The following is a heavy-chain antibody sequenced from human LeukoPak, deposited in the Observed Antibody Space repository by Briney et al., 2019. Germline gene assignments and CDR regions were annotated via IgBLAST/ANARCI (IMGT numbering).Heavy chain of an antibody. CDR2: IYYSGST. J-gene: IGHJ4*02. CDR1: GGSISSYY. Sequence: SETLSLTCTVSGGSISSYYWRWLRPPPGKALEGWGYIYYSGSTNYNPSLKSRVTISVDTSKNQFSLKLSSVSAADTAVYYCARWGTENYFDYWGQGTLVTVSS. V-gene: IGHV4-59*01. CDR3: ARWGTENYFDY. D-gene: IGHD3-16*01.